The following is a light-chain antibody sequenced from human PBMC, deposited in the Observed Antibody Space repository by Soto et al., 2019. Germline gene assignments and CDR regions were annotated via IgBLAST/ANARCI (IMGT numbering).Light chain of an antibody. CDR1: QGVNSW. Sequence: DFQLTESLASVSASAGGTGRVTCRASQGVNSWVAWYQKKPGQAPKLLIYAASSLQTGVPSRFSGSKSGTDFTLTISNLQPEDCATYFCQQANSFPSTFGQGTRLEIK. CDR3: QQANSFPST. J-gene: IGKJ5*01. CDR2: AAS. V-gene: IGKV1-12*01.